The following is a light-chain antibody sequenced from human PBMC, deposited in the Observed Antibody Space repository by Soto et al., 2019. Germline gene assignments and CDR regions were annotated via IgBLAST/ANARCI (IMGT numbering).Light chain of an antibody. Sequence: EIVMTQSPATLSVSPGERATLSCRASQSVSSNLAWYQQKPGQAPRLLIYGASTRATGIPARFSGSRSGTEFTLPISSLQSEDFAVYYCQQYNNWTRTFGQGTKVEIK. CDR1: QSVSSN. J-gene: IGKJ1*01. V-gene: IGKV3-15*01. CDR2: GAS. CDR3: QQYNNWTRT.